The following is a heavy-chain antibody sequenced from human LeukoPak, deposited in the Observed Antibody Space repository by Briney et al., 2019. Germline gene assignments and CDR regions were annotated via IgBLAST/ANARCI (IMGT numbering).Heavy chain of an antibody. Sequence: SGPALVKPTQTLTLTCTFSGFSLSTSGMRVSWIRQPPGKALEWLARIDWDDDKFYSTSLKTRLTISKDTSKNQVVLTMSNVDPVDTATYYCARMSTYDILTGHFDYWGQGTLVTVSA. CDR3: ARMSTYDILTGHFDY. J-gene: IGHJ4*02. D-gene: IGHD3-9*01. V-gene: IGHV2-70D*14. CDR2: IDWDDDK. CDR1: GFSLSTSGMR.